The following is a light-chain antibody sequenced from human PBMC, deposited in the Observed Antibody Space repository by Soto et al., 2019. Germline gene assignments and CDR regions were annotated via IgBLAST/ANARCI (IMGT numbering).Light chain of an antibody. V-gene: IGLV2-14*01. CDR1: SSDIGDYGY. Sequence: SSDIGDYGYVSWYQQHPGKAPKLMIYEVSNQPSGVSNRFSGSKSGNTASLTISGLQAEDEADYYCSSYTSSNSVLFGGGTQLTVL. J-gene: IGLJ3*02. CDR3: SSYTSSNSVL. CDR2: EVS.